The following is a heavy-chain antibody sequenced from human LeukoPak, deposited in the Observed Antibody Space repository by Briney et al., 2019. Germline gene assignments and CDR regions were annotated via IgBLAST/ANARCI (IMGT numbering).Heavy chain of an antibody. J-gene: IGHJ6*03. CDR3: ARGFYGGYYYYYYMDV. CDR1: GSPFTTYW. D-gene: IGHD4/OR15-4a*01. Sequence: PGEPRQISGQGSGSPFTTYWIAWARQLPGKGLEWMGIIYPGDADTTNSPSFQGHVTISADTSISTAYLQWSSLKASDTAMYYCARGFYGGYYYYYYMDVWGKGTTVTVSS. V-gene: IGHV5-51*01. CDR2: IYPGDADT.